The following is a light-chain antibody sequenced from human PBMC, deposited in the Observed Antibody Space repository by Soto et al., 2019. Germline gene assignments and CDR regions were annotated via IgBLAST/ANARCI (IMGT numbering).Light chain of an antibody. J-gene: IGLJ1*01. CDR3: SSYTDSSTYV. CDR1: ISDLAIYNY. Sequence: QSARTQPSSLSGSPGQSITISCTGTISDLAIYNYVSWYQQQPGKAPKLMIYQVTNRPSGVSNRFSGSRSGNTASLTISGLQAEDEADYYCSSYTDSSTYVFRTATKVTV. V-gene: IGLV2-14*01. CDR2: QVT.